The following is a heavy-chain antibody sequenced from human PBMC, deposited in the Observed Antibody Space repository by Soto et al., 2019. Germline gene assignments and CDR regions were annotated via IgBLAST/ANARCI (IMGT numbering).Heavy chain of an antibody. Sequence: GGSLRLSCAASGFIFSSYGMHWVRQAPGEGLEWVGFIRSKAYGGTTEYAASVKGRFTISRDDSKSIAYLQMNSLKTEDTAVYYCTRSAELRFLEWLSFDYWGQGTLVTVSS. D-gene: IGHD3-3*01. CDR2: IRSKAYGGTT. CDR3: TRSAELRFLEWLSFDY. V-gene: IGHV3-49*04. J-gene: IGHJ4*02. CDR1: GFIFSSYG.